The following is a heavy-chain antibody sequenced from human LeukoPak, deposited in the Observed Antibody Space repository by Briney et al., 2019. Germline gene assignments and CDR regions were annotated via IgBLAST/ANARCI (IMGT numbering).Heavy chain of an antibody. J-gene: IGHJ4*02. D-gene: IGHD3-22*01. CDR2: IIPILGIA. CDR1: GGTFSSYA. CDR3: ARDHRFPYYYDSSGLGY. Sequence: SVKVSCKASGGTFSSYAISWVRQAPGQGLEWMGRIIPILGIANYAQKFQGRVTITADKSTSTAYMELSSLRSEDTAVYYCARDHRFPYYYDSSGLGYWGQGTLVTVSS. V-gene: IGHV1-69*04.